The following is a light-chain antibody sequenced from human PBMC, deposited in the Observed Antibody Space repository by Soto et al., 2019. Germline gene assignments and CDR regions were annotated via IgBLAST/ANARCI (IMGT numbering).Light chain of an antibody. CDR2: DAS. Sequence: DIQMTQSPSTLSASVGDRVTITCRASPGIAIWLSWYQHKPGKAPNLITYDASNLKSGVPSRFIGSGSGTAFTLTISSLQTEDFESYYCQQHRSYPVTFGGGTKVEIK. V-gene: IGKV1-5*01. J-gene: IGKJ4*01. CDR3: QQHRSYPVT. CDR1: PGIAIW.